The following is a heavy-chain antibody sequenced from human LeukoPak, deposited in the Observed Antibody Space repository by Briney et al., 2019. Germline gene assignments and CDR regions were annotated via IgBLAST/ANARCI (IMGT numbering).Heavy chain of an antibody. CDR3: ARDRADYSNPVYFDY. CDR2: IIPIFGIA. Sequence: ASVKVSCKASGGTFSSYAISWVRQAPGQGLEWMGRIIPIFGIANYAQKLQGRVTITADKSTSTAYMELSSLRSEDTAVYYCARDRADYSNPVYFDYWGQGTLVTVSS. CDR1: GGTFSSYA. D-gene: IGHD4-11*01. J-gene: IGHJ4*02. V-gene: IGHV1-69*04.